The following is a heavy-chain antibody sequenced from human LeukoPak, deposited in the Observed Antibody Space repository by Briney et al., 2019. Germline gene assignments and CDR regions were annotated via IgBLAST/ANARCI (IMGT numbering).Heavy chain of an antibody. V-gene: IGHV4-39*07. CDR1: GGSISSSSYY. J-gene: IGHJ4*02. CDR3: ARVEMATILFDY. CDR2: IYYSGST. D-gene: IGHD5-24*01. Sequence: SETLSLTCTVSGGSISSSSYYWGWIRQPPGKGLEWIGSIYYSGSTYYSPSLKSRVTISVDTSKNQFSLKLSSVTAADTAVYYCARVEMATILFDYWGQGTLVTVSS.